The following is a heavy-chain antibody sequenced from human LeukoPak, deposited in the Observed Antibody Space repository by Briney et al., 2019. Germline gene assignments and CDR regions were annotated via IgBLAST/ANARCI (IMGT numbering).Heavy chain of an antibody. CDR2: IYYSGST. J-gene: IGHJ3*02. CDR3: ARSGFYDSSPGAFDI. D-gene: IGHD3-22*01. V-gene: IGHV4-59*01. Sequence: SETLSLTCTVSGGSISSYYWSWIRQPPGKGLEWIGYIYYSGSTNYNPSLKSRVTISVDTSKNQFSLKLSSVTAADTAVYYCARSGFYDSSPGAFDIWGQGTMVTVSS. CDR1: GGSISSYY.